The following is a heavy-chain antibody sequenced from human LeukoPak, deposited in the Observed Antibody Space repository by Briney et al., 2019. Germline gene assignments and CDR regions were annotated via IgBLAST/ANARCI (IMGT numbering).Heavy chain of an antibody. CDR2: IIPIFGTA. CDR1: GGTFSSYA. D-gene: IGHD4-23*01. V-gene: IGHV1-69*13. J-gene: IGHJ4*02. CDR3: AATSTMTTVVTGPYYFDY. Sequence: ASVKVSCKASGGTFSSYAISWVRQAPGQGLEWMGGIIPIFGTANYAQKFQGRVTITADESTSTAYMELSSLRSEDTAVYYCAATSTMTTVVTGPYYFDYWGRGTLVTVSS.